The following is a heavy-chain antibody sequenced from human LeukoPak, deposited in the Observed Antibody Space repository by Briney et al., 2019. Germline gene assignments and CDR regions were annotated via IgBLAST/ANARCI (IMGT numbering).Heavy chain of an antibody. CDR2: ISTSGTYI. Sequence: GSLRLSCAASGFTFSSYCMHWVRQAPGKGLEWVSSISTSGTYISYADSVRGRFTISRDNAKNSLYLQMNSLRAEDTAMYYCARVPYGDYGSWGQGTLVTVSS. CDR1: GFTFSSYC. V-gene: IGHV3-21*01. J-gene: IGHJ4*02. CDR3: ARVPYGDYGS. D-gene: IGHD4-17*01.